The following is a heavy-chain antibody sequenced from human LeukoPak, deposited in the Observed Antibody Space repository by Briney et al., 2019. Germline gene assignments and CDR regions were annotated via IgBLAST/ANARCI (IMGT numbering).Heavy chain of an antibody. J-gene: IGHJ4*02. D-gene: IGHD6-19*01. CDR1: GGSISSSSYY. V-gene: IGHV4-39*07. CDR2: IYYSGST. CDR3: ARGLRSSGWYGFPYYFDY. Sequence: PSETLSLTCTVSGGSISSSSYYWGWIRQPPGKGLEWIGSIYYSGSTYYNPSLKSRVTISVDTSKNQFSLKLSSVTAADTAVYYCARGLRSSGWYGFPYYFDYWGQGTLVTVSS.